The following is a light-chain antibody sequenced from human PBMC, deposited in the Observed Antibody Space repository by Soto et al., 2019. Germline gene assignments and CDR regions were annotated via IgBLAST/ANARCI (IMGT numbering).Light chain of an antibody. CDR1: QSINSE. V-gene: IGKV3-15*01. CDR2: GAS. CDR3: QQGHNWPLT. Sequence: EIVMTQSPDTLSLSPGERAALSCRASQSINSELAWYQQKPGQPPRLLIYGASTRATGVPDRFTGSESGSEFTLTISGLQSEDFAVYYCQQGHNWPLTFGQGTRLEI. J-gene: IGKJ2*01.